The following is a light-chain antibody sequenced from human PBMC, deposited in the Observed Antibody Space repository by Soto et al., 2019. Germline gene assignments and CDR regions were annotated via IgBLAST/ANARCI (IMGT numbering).Light chain of an antibody. CDR1: QIISNW. Sequence: DIQMTQSPSTLSASVGDRVTITCRASQIISNWLAWYQQKPGKAPKLLIYAASNLERGVPSRFSGRGSATEFTLTISSLQPADFATYYYQQYNSYPMSFGQATKAEIK. CDR2: AAS. V-gene: IGKV1-5*01. J-gene: IGKJ1*01. CDR3: QQYNSYPMS.